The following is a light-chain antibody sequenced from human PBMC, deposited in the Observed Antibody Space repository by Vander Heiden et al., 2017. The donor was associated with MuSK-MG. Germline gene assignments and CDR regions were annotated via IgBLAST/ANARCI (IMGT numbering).Light chain of an antibody. V-gene: IGKV2-28*01. Sequence: IGMTSCPDSLSVPPGEPASISCRASMSLLHSTGYKHLDCYLQKPGQAPQLLIYLGSNRASGVQDRFTGTARQRDFTLRISNDVGEDARVSHSSQALQDPTTVGQET. CDR1: MSLLHSTGYKH. J-gene: IGKJ1*01. CDR3: SQALQDPTT. CDR2: LGS.